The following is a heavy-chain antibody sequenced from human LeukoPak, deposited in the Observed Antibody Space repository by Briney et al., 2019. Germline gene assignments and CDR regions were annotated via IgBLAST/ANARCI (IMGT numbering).Heavy chain of an antibody. D-gene: IGHD6-19*01. J-gene: IGHJ4*02. V-gene: IGHV3-30*04. Sequence: SLPLTCPATGFTYISYVLHWVRPAAAKGLEWVAVISYDGSNKYYADSVKGRFTISRDNSKNTLYLQMNSLRAEDTAVYYCARDFSSGDYWGQGTLVTVSS. CDR1: GFTYISYV. CDR3: ARDFSSGDY. CDR2: ISYDGSNK.